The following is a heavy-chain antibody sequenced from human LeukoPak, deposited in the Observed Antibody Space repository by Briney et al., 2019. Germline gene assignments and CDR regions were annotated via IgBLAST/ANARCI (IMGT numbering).Heavy chain of an antibody. V-gene: IGHV4-34*01. Sequence: TSETLSLTCAVYGGSFSGYYWSWIRQPPGKGLEWIGEINHSGSTNYNPSLKSRVTISVDTSKNQFSLKLSSVTAADTAVYYCARAGRGYNYGFVPSEVDYYYYYMDVWGKGTTVTVSS. J-gene: IGHJ6*03. D-gene: IGHD5-18*01. CDR3: ARAGRGYNYGFVPSEVDYYYYYMDV. CDR2: INHSGST. CDR1: GGSFSGYY.